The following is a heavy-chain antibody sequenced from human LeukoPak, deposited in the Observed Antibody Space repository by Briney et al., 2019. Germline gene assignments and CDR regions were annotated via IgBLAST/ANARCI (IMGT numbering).Heavy chain of an antibody. V-gene: IGHV3-15*01. CDR3: TTGFPIAVAGTGFDY. Sequence: PGGSLRLSCAASGFTFSNAWMSWVRQAPGKGLEWVGRIKSKTDGGTTDYAAPVKGRFTISRDDSKNTLYLQMNSLKTEHTAVYYCTTGFPIAVAGTGFDYWGQGTLVTVSP. D-gene: IGHD6-19*01. J-gene: IGHJ4*02. CDR2: IKSKTDGGTT. CDR1: GFTFSNAW.